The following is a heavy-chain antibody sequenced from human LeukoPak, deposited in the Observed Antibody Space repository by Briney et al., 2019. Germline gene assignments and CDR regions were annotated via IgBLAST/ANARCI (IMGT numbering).Heavy chain of an antibody. CDR2: MNPNSGNT. V-gene: IGHV1-8*01. CDR3: ARGPVSSSWLLYYYYYMDV. CDR1: GYTFTTYD. D-gene: IGHD6-13*01. Sequence: ASVKVSCKASGYTFTTYDSNWVRQATGQGLEWMGWMNPNSGNTGYAQKFQGRVTMTRNTSISTAYMELSSLRSEDTAVYYCARGPVSSSWLLYYYYYMDVWGKGTTVTVSS. J-gene: IGHJ6*03.